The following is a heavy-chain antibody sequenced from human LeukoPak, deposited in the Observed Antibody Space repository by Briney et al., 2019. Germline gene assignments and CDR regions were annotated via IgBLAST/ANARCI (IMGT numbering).Heavy chain of an antibody. CDR2: IYCSGST. CDR1: GGSISSSSYY. CDR3: ARLSQLGSSWYGRGYYYMDV. V-gene: IGHV4-39*01. D-gene: IGHD6-13*01. Sequence: SETLSLTCTVSGGSISSSSYYWGWIRQPPGKGLEWIGSIYCSGSTYYNPSLKSRVTISVDTSKNQFSLKLSSVTAADTAVYYCARLSQLGSSWYGRGYYYMDVWGKGTTVTVSS. J-gene: IGHJ6*03.